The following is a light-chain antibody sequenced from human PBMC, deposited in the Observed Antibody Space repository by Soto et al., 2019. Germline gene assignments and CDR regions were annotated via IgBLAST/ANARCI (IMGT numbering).Light chain of an antibody. V-gene: IGKV3-20*01. CDR1: QSVSSSY. J-gene: IGKJ3*01. CDR2: GAS. CDR3: QQYGSSPL. Sequence: EIVLTQSPGTLSLSPGERATLSCRASQSVSSSYLGWYQQKPGQAPRLLIYGASSRATGIPGRFSGSGSGTDFTLTISRLEPEDFAVYYCQQYGSSPLFGPGTKVDIK.